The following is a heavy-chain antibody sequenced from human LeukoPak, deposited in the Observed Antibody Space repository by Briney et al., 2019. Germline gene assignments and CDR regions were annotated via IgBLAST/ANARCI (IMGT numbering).Heavy chain of an antibody. D-gene: IGHD3-10*01. CDR3: ARNKGFGELLGAFDI. J-gene: IGHJ3*02. CDR2: IYPGDSDT. CDR1: GYSFTSYW. V-gene: IGHV5-51*01. Sequence: GESLKISCKGSGYSFTSYWIGWVRPMPGKGLERMGIIYPGDSDTRYSPSFQGQVTISADKSISTAYLQWSSLKASDTAMYYCARNKGFGELLGAFDIWGQGTMVTVSS.